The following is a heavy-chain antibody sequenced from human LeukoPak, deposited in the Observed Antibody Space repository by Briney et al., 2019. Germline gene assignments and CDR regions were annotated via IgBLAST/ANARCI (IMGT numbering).Heavy chain of an antibody. V-gene: IGHV4-34*01. CDR3: ARVIQLWSHFVY. Sequence: SETLSLTCAVYGGSFSGYYWSWIRQPPGKGLEWIGEINHSGSTNYNPSLKSRVTISVDTSKNQFSLKLSSVTAADTAVYYCARVIQLWSHFVYWGQGTLVTVSS. CDR2: INHSGST. D-gene: IGHD5-18*01. J-gene: IGHJ4*02. CDR1: GGSFSGYY.